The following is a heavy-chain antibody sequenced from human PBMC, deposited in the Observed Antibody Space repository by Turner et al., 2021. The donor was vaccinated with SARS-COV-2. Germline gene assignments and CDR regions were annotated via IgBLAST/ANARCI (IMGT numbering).Heavy chain of an antibody. D-gene: IGHD3-22*01. CDR1: GFTFSSYT. Sequence: EVQLVESGVGLVKPGGFLRLYCAASGFTFSSYTMYWVRQAPGKALECVASISSSSSYIYYADSVKGRFTSSRDNAKNSLYLQMNSLRAEDTALYYCARGTYYYDSSVYSGTNWFYPWGQGTLVTVSS. CDR3: ARGTYYYDSSVYSGTNWFYP. CDR2: ISSSSSYI. J-gene: IGHJ5*02. V-gene: IGHV3-21*01.